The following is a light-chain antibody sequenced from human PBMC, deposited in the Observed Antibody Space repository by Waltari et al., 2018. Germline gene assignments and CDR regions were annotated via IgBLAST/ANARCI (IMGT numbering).Light chain of an antibody. V-gene: IGLV2-23*02. Sequence: QSALTQPAPVSGSPGQSITISCTGSSSDVGSYDLVSWYQQHPGRAPKVMMYEVSKRPSGVSNRFSGSNSGNTATLTISGLQAEDEADYYCCSYAGSSTLVFGGGTRLTVL. CDR2: EVS. CDR3: CSYAGSSTLV. CDR1: SSDVGSYDL. J-gene: IGLJ2*01.